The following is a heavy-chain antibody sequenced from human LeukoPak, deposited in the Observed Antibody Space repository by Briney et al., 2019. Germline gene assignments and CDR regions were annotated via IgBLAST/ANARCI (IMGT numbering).Heavy chain of an antibody. CDR1: GGSFSGYY. CDR3: ARLRLLLWFGELLPLHFDY. Sequence: PSETLSLTCAVYGGSFSGYYWSWIRQPPGKGLEWIGEINHSGSTNYNPSLKSRVTISVDTSKNQFSLKLSSVTAADTAVYYCARLRLLLWFGELLPLHFDYWGQGTQVTVSS. CDR2: INHSGST. J-gene: IGHJ4*02. V-gene: IGHV4-34*01. D-gene: IGHD3-10*01.